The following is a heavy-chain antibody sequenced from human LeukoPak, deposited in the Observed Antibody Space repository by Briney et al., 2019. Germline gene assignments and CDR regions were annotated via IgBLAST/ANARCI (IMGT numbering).Heavy chain of an antibody. J-gene: IGHJ3*02. CDR2: IIPIFHTT. CDR3: ARDIPDSSGYFNDAFDM. CDR1: GGTFSSYA. V-gene: IGHV1-69*05. Sequence: ASVKVSCKASGGTFSSYAISWVRQAPGQGLEWMGRIIPIFHTTNYAQKFQGRVTITTEQSTSTAYMELSSLRSEDTAVYYCARDIPDSSGYFNDAFDMWGQGTMVTVSS. D-gene: IGHD3-22*01.